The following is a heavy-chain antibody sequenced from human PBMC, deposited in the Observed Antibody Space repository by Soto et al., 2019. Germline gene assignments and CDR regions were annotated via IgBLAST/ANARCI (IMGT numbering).Heavy chain of an antibody. CDR1: GASISRFY. D-gene: IGHD3-22*01. J-gene: IGHJ5*02. CDR3: ARSYYDSTGFAVDP. V-gene: IGHV4-4*09. Sequence: SETLSLTCSASGASISRFYWNWIRQSPGKGLEWIGHIYNGETTKYNPSLKSRVTISVDTSKNQFSLKLSSATASDTAVYYCARSYYDSTGFAVDPWGQGTLVTVSS. CDR2: IYNGETT.